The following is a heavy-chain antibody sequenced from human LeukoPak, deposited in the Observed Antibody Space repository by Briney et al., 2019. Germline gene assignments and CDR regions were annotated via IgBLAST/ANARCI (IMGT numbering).Heavy chain of an antibody. D-gene: IGHD6-19*01. V-gene: IGHV3-48*03. Sequence: GGSLRLSRAASGFTFSSYEMNWVRQAPGKGLEWVSYISSGSTIYDADSVKGRFTISRDNAKNSLYLQMNSLRAEDTAVYYCARESIAVAGAPFDYWGQGTLVTVSS. CDR2: ISSGSTI. CDR3: ARESIAVAGAPFDY. CDR1: GFTFSSYE. J-gene: IGHJ4*02.